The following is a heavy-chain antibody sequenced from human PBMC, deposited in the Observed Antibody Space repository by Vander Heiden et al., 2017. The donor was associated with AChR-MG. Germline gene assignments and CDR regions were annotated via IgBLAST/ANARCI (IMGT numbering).Heavy chain of an antibody. Sequence: QVQLQQWGAGLLKPSETLSLTCAVYGGSFSGYYWSWIRQPPGKGLEWIGEINHSGSTNYNPSLKSRVTISVDTSKNQFSLKLSSVTAADTAVYYCAREGLRYCSGGSCYLVAFDIWGQGTMVTVSS. CDR2: INHSGST. CDR3: AREGLRYCSGGSCYLVAFDI. D-gene: IGHD2-15*01. V-gene: IGHV4-34*01. CDR1: GGSFSGYY. J-gene: IGHJ3*02.